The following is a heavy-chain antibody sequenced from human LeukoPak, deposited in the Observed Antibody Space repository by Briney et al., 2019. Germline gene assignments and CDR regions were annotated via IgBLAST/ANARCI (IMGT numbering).Heavy chain of an antibody. Sequence: GGSLRLSCAASGFTFSSYGMHWVRQAPGKGLEWVAVISYDGSNKYYADSVKGRFTISRDNSKNTLYLQMNSLRAEDTAVYYCAKETGVAVAGPYLDYWGQGTLVTVSS. CDR1: GFTFSSYG. CDR3: AKETGVAVAGPYLDY. V-gene: IGHV3-30*18. D-gene: IGHD6-19*01. CDR2: ISYDGSNK. J-gene: IGHJ4*02.